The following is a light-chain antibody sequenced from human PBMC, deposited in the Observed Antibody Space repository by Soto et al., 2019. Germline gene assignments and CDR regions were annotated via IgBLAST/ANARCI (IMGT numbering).Light chain of an antibody. CDR1: SSDIGGYNY. Sequence: QSVLAQPASVSGSPGQAITISCTGTSSDIGGYNYVSWYQQHPGKAPKLMICEVSNRPPGVPDRFSGSKSGTSASLAITGLQAEDEADYYCQSYDSSLSGSVFGGGTKLTVL. V-gene: IGLV2-14*01. CDR2: EVS. CDR3: QSYDSSLSGSV. J-gene: IGLJ2*01.